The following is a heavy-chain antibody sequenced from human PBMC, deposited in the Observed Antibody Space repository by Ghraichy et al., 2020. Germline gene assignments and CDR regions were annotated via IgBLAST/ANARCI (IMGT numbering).Heavy chain of an antibody. CDR3: TTGAAYYYDY. J-gene: IGHJ4*02. V-gene: IGHV3-74*01. D-gene: IGHD2-15*01. Sequence: GESLNISCAASGLTFSRYWMHWVRQAPGKGLVWVSLIKHDGRSTIYADSVEGRFTISRDNAKNTVYLEMNSLRAEDTAVYYCTTGAAYYYDYWGQGIPVTVSS. CDR2: IKHDGRST. CDR1: GLTFSRYW.